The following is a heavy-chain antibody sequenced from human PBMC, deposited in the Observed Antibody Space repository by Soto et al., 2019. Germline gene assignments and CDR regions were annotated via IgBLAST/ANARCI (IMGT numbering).Heavy chain of an antibody. D-gene: IGHD1-1*01. CDR3: ARTYVPGIAGFDP. J-gene: IGHJ5*02. V-gene: IGHV3-74*01. CDR2: MSGDGKTI. CDR1: GFTFSNYF. Sequence: SLRLSCAASGFTFSNYFMHWVRQVPGEGLVWVSRMSGDGKTISYADSVKGRFTISRDNAKNTLYLQMNSLRVEDTAVYYCARTYVPGIAGFDPWGQGTLVTVSS.